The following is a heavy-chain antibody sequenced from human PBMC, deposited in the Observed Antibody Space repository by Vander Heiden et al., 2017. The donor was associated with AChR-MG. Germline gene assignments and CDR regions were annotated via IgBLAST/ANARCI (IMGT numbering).Heavy chain of an antibody. CDR1: GGSISSGSYY. D-gene: IGHD4-17*01. CDR3: ARMPIQMTTLDP. V-gene: IGHV4-61*02. J-gene: IGHJ5*02. Sequence: QVQLQASGPGLVKPSQTLSLTCTVSGGSISSGSYYWSWIRQPAGKGLEWIGRIYTSGSTNYNPSLKSRVTISVDTSKNQFSLKLSSVTAADTAVYYCARMPIQMTTLDPWGQGTLVTVSS. CDR2: IYTSGST.